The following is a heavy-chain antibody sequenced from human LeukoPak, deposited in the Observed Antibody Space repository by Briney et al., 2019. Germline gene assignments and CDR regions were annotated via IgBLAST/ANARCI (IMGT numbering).Heavy chain of an antibody. CDR3: ARGIGTSWSLDQ. D-gene: IGHD6-13*01. Sequence: PGGSLRLSCAASGSYMTWVRQAPGKWLEWVSLIYPDGRTYYTASVKGRFTISRDNSKNTLYLQMNSLRAEDTAVYYCARGIGTSWSLDQWGQGTLVTVSS. CDR2: IYPDGRT. J-gene: IGHJ4*02. CDR1: GSY. V-gene: IGHV3-53*01.